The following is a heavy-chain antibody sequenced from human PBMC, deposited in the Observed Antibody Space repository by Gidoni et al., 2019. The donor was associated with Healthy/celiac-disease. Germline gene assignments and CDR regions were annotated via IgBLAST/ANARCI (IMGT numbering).Heavy chain of an antibody. J-gene: IGHJ4*02. D-gene: IGHD1-20*01. V-gene: IGHV4-59*01. CDR2: IYYSGST. CDR1: GGSISSYY. CDR3: ARLTGTGSFDY. Sequence: QVQLQESGPGLVKPSETLSLTCTVSGGSISSYYWSWIRQPPGKGLEWIGYIYYSGSTTYNPPLKSRVTISVDTSKNQFSLKLSSVTAADTAVYYCARLTGTGSFDYWGQGTLVTVSS.